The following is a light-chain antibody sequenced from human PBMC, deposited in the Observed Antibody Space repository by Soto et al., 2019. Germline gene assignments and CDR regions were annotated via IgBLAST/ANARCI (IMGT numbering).Light chain of an antibody. CDR2: DAS. J-gene: IGKJ1*01. CDR3: QQYDHLPRT. V-gene: IGKV1-33*01. CDR1: QEISNY. Sequence: DIQMIQSPSSLSASVGDRVTITCQASQEISNYLNWYQQKPGKAPKLLIYDASTLERGVPSRFSGRGSGTDFTVTISSLQPEDFATYYCQQYDHLPRTFGRGTKVEIK.